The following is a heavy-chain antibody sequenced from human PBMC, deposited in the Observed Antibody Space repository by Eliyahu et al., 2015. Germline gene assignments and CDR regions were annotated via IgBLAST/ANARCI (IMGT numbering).Heavy chain of an antibody. Sequence: EVQLVESGGGLIQPGGSLXLXCAASGFTVSXNYMNWVRQAPGKGLEWVSVIYSAGSTYYADSVKGRFTISRDNSKNTLYLQMNSLRAEDTAVYYCARVGGRDYGMDVWGQGTTVTVSS. CDR1: GFTVSXNY. CDR3: ARVGGRDYGMDV. J-gene: IGHJ6*02. D-gene: IGHD3-16*01. CDR2: IYSAGST. V-gene: IGHV3-53*01.